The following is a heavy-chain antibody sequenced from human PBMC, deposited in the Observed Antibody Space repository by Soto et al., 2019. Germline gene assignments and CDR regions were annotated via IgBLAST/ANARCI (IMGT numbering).Heavy chain of an antibody. D-gene: IGHD3-3*01. J-gene: IGHJ6*03. V-gene: IGHV1-3*01. CDR3: ARSFSSDYYYYMDV. Sequence: ASVKVPCKASGYTFTSYAMHWVRQAPGQRLEWMGWINAGNGNTKYSQKFQGRVTITRDTSASTAYMELSSLRSEDTAVYYCARSFSSDYYYYMDVWGKGTTVTVSS. CDR2: INAGNGNT. CDR1: GYTFTSYA.